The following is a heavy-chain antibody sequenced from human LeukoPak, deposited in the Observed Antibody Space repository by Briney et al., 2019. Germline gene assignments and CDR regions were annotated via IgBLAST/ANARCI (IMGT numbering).Heavy chain of an antibody. V-gene: IGHV1-8*01. Sequence: GASVKVSCKASGYTFTSYDINWVRQATGQGLEWMGWMNPNSGNTGYAQKFQGRVTMTRNTSISTAYMELSRLRSEDTAVYYCAREGGDSYYYYYGMDVWGKGTTVTVSS. CDR1: GYTFTSYD. CDR3: AREGGDSYYYYYGMDV. CDR2: MNPNSGNT. D-gene: IGHD1-26*01. J-gene: IGHJ6*04.